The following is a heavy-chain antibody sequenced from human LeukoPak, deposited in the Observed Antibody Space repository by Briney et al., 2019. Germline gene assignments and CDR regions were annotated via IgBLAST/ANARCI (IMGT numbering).Heavy chain of an antibody. D-gene: IGHD5-12*01. CDR2: ISYDGSNK. CDR1: GFAFNSYG. J-gene: IGHJ6*02. CDR3: AKDVDIVANAQTSGMDV. Sequence: GGSLRLSCAVSGFAFNSYGMHWVRQAPGKGLEWVAVISYDGSNKYYADSVKGRFTISRDNSKNTLYLQMNSLRAEDTAVYYCAKDVDIVANAQTSGMDVWGQGTTVTVSS. V-gene: IGHV3-30*18.